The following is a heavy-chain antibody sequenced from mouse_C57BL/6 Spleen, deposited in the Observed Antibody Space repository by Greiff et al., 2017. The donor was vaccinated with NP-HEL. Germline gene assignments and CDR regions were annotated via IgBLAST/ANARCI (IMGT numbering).Heavy chain of an antibody. CDR1: GYTFTSYW. V-gene: IGHV1-61*01. Sequence: QVQLQQPGAELVRPGSSVKLSCKASGYTFTSYWMDWVKQRPGQGLEWIGNIYPSDSETHYNQKFKDKATLTVDKSSSTAYMQLSSLTSEDSAVYYCARLDGDWYFDVWGTGTTVTVSS. D-gene: IGHD1-1*02. CDR2: IYPSDSET. J-gene: IGHJ1*03. CDR3: ARLDGDWYFDV.